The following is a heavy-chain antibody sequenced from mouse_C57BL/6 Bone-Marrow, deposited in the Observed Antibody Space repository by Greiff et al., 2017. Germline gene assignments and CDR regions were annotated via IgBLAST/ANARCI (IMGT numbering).Heavy chain of an antibody. Sequence: QVQLQQPGAELVRPGTSVKLSCKASGYTFTSYWMHWVKQRPGQGLEWIGVIDPSDSYTNYNQKFKGKATLTVDTSSSTAYMQLSSLTSEDSAVYYCARSDYDYDGGWGQGALVTVSA. CDR3: ARSDYDYDGG. V-gene: IGHV1-59*01. CDR2: IDPSDSYT. CDR1: GYTFTSYW. J-gene: IGHJ3*01. D-gene: IGHD2-4*01.